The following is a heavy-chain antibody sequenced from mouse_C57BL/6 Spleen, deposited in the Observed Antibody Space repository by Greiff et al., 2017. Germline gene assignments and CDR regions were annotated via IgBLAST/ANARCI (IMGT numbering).Heavy chain of an antibody. CDR1: GYTFTSYW. V-gene: IGHV1-69*01. D-gene: IGHD2-1*01. CDR2: IDPFDSYT. J-gene: IGHJ2*01. Sequence: VQLQQPGAELVMPGASVKLSCKASGYTFTSYWMHWVKQRPGQGLEWIGEIDPFDSYTNYNQKFKGKSTLTVDKSSSTAYMQLSSLTSEDSAVYYCARSGKEAYWGQGTTLTVSS. CDR3: ARSGKEAY.